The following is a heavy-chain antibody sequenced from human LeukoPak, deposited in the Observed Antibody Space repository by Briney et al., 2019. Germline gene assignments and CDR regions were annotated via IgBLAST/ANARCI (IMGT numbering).Heavy chain of an antibody. V-gene: IGHV3-74*01. CDR1: GFTFSTYW. J-gene: IGHJ4*02. D-gene: IGHD6-13*01. Sequence: GGSLRLSCGASGFTFSTYWMHWVRQAPGKGLVCVSHIDSDGSSATYGDSAKGRFTISRDNSKNMVYLQMNSLRADDTAIYYCARGTAATAGIDYWGQGALVTVSS. CDR3: ARGTAATAGIDY. CDR2: IDSDGSSA.